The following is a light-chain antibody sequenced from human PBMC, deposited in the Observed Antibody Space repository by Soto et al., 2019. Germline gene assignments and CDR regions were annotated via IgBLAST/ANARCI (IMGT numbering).Light chain of an antibody. Sequence: EIVLTQSPGTLSSSPGERATLSCRASQSVNSTYLAWYQHKRGQAPRLLIYGAANRAIGIPERFSGRGSGTDFTLTISRLEPEDVTVYYCQQYDILPTPFGPGTKVDIK. V-gene: IGKV3-20*01. CDR1: QSVNSTY. J-gene: IGKJ3*01. CDR3: QQYDILPTP. CDR2: GAA.